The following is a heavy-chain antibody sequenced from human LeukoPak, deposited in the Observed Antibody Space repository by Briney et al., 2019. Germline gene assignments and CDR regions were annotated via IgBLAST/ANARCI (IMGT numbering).Heavy chain of an antibody. D-gene: IGHD1-26*01. Sequence: ASVKVSCMASGYTFTSYGISWVGQAPGQGVEWRGGISAYNGNTNYAQKLQCRVTMTTDTSTSTAYMELRSLRSDDTAVYYCARDNGPGSYFHYMDVWGKGTTVTVSS. CDR1: GYTFTSYG. CDR3: ARDNGPGSYFHYMDV. CDR2: ISAYNGNT. V-gene: IGHV1-18*01. J-gene: IGHJ6*03.